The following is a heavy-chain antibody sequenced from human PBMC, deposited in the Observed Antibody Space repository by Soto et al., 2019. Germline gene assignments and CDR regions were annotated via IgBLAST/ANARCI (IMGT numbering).Heavy chain of an antibody. D-gene: IGHD3-3*01. CDR3: ASSGGATIFYYQYGMDV. V-gene: IGHV3-74*01. J-gene: IGHJ6*02. CDR2: INSDGSST. Sequence: PGGSLRLSCAASGFTFSSYWMHWVRQAPGKGLVWVSRINSDGSSTSYADSVKGRFTISRDNAKNTLFLQMNSLRDEDTAVYYCASSGGATIFYYQYGMDVWGQGTTVTVSS. CDR1: GFTFSSYW.